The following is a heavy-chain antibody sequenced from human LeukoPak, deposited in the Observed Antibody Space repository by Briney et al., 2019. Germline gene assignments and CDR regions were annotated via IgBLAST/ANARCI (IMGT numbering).Heavy chain of an antibody. Sequence: GASVKVSCKASGYTFTNYGISWVRQAPGQGLEWMGWISAYNGNTHYAQKLQGRVTMTTDTSTSTAYMELRSLRSDDTAVYYCARGSPPRVYYDRSGYYSYYFDYWGQGTLVTVSS. D-gene: IGHD3-22*01. J-gene: IGHJ4*02. V-gene: IGHV1-18*01. CDR1: GYTFTNYG. CDR2: ISAYNGNT. CDR3: ARGSPPRVYYDRSGYYSYYFDY.